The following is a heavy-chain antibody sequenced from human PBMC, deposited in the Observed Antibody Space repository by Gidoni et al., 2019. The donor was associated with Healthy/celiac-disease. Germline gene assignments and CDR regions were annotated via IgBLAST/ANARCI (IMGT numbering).Heavy chain of an antibody. J-gene: IGHJ6*02. CDR3: ASPVPLLEWLSPTAPYYYYGMDV. D-gene: IGHD3-3*01. Sequence: QVQLVESGGGVVQPGRSLRLSCAASGFTFSSYGMHWVRQAPGKGLEWVAVISYDGSNKYYADSVKGRFTISRDNSKNTLYLQMNSLRAEDTAVYYCASPVPLLEWLSPTAPYYYYGMDVWGQGTTVTVSS. CDR2: ISYDGSNK. CDR1: GFTFSSYG. V-gene: IGHV3-30*03.